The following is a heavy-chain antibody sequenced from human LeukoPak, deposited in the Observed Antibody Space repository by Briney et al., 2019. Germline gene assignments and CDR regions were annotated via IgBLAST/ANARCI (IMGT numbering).Heavy chain of an antibody. D-gene: IGHD6-13*01. CDR1: GGSISSSSYY. Sequence: SETLSLTCTVSGGSISSSSYYWGWVRQPPGKGLEWIGSIYYSGSTYYNPSLKRRVTISVDTSKNQFSLKLSSVTAADTAVYYCARVRRIEYSTSGWFDPWGQGTLVTVSS. J-gene: IGHJ5*02. V-gene: IGHV4-39*07. CDR2: IYYSGST. CDR3: ARVRRIEYSTSGWFDP.